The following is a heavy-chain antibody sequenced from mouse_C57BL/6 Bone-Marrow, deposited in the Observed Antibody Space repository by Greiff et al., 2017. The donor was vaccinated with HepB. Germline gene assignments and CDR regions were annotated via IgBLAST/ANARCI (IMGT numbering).Heavy chain of an antibody. CDR1: GFTFSSYG. V-gene: IGHV5-6*02. D-gene: IGHD2-3*01. Sequence: EVMLVESGGDLVKPGGSLKLSCAASGFTFSSYGMSWVRQTPDKRLEWVATISSGGSYTYYPDSVKGRFTISRDNAKNTLYLQMSSLKSEDTAMCYCVYDFYAMDYWGQGTSVTVSS. CDR2: ISSGGSYT. CDR3: VYDFYAMDY. J-gene: IGHJ4*01.